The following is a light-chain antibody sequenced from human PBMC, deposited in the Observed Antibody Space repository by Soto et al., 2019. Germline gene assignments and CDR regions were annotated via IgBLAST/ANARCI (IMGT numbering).Light chain of an antibody. J-gene: IGKJ1*01. CDR3: QQHDTSSTWT. CDR2: GAS. CDR1: QSVSSSY. Sequence: EVVLTQSPGTLSLSPGQRATLTCRASQSVSSSYVGWYQQKHGQPPRLLIYGASNRATSIPDRFSGSGSGTDFTLTISRLEPEDFAVYYCQQHDTSSTWTFGQGTKVEIK. V-gene: IGKV3-20*01.